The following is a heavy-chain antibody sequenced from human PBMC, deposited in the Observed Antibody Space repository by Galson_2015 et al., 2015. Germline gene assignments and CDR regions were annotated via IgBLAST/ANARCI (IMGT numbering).Heavy chain of an antibody. J-gene: IGHJ4*02. V-gene: IGHV3-11*04. Sequence: SLRLSCAASGFTFSDYYMSWLRQAPGKGLEWLSYISSSGSTIYYADSVKGRFTISRDNSKNTLYLQMDSLRAEDTAVYYCATRGAGRDCYGSTCPTLDDGGQGTLVTVSS. CDR2: ISSSGSTI. D-gene: IGHD1-7*01. CDR1: GFTFSDYY. CDR3: ATRGAGRDCYGSTCPTLDD.